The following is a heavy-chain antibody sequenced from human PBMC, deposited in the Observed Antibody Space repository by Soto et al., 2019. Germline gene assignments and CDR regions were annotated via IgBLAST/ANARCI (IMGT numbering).Heavy chain of an antibody. CDR1: GGSISSGCYY. J-gene: IGHJ6*02. Sequence: SETLSLTCTVSGGSISSGCYYWSWIRQHPGKGLEWIGYIYYSGSNYYNPSVKRRVTISVDTSKNQFSLKLSAVTAADTAVYYCASLWFGELRLYYYRMDVWGQGTTVTGSS. CDR2: IYYSGSN. V-gene: IGHV4-31*03. CDR3: ASLWFGELRLYYYRMDV. D-gene: IGHD3-10*01.